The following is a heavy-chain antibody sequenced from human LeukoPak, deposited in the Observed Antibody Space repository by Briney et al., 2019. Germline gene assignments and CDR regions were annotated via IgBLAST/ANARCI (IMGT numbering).Heavy chain of an antibody. CDR2: IRSKAYGGTT. CDR1: GFTFGDYA. CDR3: TTDAPYYYGSGSKTDAFDL. Sequence: GGSLRLSCTASGFTFGDYAMSWVRQAPGKGLEWVGFIRSKAYGGTTEYAASVKGRFTISRDDSKSIAYLQMNSLKTEDTAVYYCTTDAPYYYGSGSKTDAFDLWGQGTRVTVSS. D-gene: IGHD3-10*01. J-gene: IGHJ3*01. V-gene: IGHV3-49*04.